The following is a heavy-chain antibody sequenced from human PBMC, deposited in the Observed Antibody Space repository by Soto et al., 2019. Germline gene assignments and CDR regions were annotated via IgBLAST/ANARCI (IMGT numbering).Heavy chain of an antibody. CDR2: IYSGGST. Sequence: PEGSLRLSCAASGFTVSSNYMSWVRQAPGKGLEWVSVIYSGGSTYYADSVKGRFTISRDNSKNTLYLQMNSLRAEDTAIYYCSNWREGSADYFDSWGQGTLVTVSS. J-gene: IGHJ4*02. V-gene: IGHV3-66*01. CDR3: SNWREGSADYFDS. CDR1: GFTVSSNY.